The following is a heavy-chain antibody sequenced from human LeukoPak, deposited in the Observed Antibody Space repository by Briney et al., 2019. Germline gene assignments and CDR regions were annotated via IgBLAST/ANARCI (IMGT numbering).Heavy chain of an antibody. D-gene: IGHD6-13*01. CDR2: ISYDGSNK. CDR1: GFTFSSYA. V-gene: IGHV3-30-3*01. Sequence: GRSLRLSCAASGFTFSSYAMHWVRQAPGKGLEWVAVISYDGSNKYYADSVKGRFTISRDNSKNTLYLQMNSLRAEDTAVYYCARGHVIAAAVKGAFDIWGQGTMVTVSS. CDR3: ARGHVIAAAVKGAFDI. J-gene: IGHJ3*02.